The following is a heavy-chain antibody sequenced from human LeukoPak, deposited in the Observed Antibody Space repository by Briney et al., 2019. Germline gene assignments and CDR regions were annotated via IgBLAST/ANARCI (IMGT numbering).Heavy chain of an antibody. CDR1: GFTFGDYA. CDR3: TRIIVEVPGVSDYCDY. CDR2: IKQDGSET. J-gene: IGHJ4*02. V-gene: IGHV3-7*05. Sequence: GRSLRLSCTASGFTFGDYAMTWVRQAPGKGLEWVANIKQDGSETYYVDSVKGRFTISRDNAKNSLYLQMNSLRAEDTAVYYCTRIIVEVPGVSDYCDYWGQGTLVTVSS. D-gene: IGHD2-2*01.